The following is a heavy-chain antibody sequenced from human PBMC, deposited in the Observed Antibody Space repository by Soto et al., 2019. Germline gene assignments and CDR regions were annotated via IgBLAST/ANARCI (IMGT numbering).Heavy chain of an antibody. V-gene: IGHV3-33*01. CDR1: GFTFSSYG. CDR3: ARDGYCSCCSCYSVPGFDY. CDR2: IWYDGSNK. D-gene: IGHD2-15*01. J-gene: IGHJ4*02. Sequence: PGGSLRLSCAASGFTFSSYGMHWVRQAPGKGLEWVAVIWYDGSNKYYADSVKGRFTISRDNSKNTLYLQMNSLRAEDTAVYYCARDGYCSCCSCYSVPGFDYWGQGTLVTVSS.